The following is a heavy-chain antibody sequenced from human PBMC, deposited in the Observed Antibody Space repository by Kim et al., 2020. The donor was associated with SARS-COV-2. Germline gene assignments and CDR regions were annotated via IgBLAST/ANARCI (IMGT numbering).Heavy chain of an antibody. D-gene: IGHD2-15*01. CDR2: IYYSGST. CDR1: GGSISSYY. CDR3: ARGGVVAAKGIDY. J-gene: IGHJ4*02. V-gene: IGHV4-59*01. Sequence: SETLSLTCTVSGGSISSYYWSWIRQPPGKGLEWIGYIYYSGSTNYNPSLKSRVTISVDTSKNQFSLKLSSVTAADTAVYYCARGGVVAAKGIDYWGQGTLVTVSS.